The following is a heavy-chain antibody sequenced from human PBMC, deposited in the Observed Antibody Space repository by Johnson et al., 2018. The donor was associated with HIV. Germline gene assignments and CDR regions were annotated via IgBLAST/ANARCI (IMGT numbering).Heavy chain of an antibody. CDR3: AREEIVVVTAMDAFDI. D-gene: IGHD2-21*02. Sequence: QVRLVESGGGVVQPGRSLRLSCAASGFTFSSYAMHWVRQAPGKGLEWVAVISYDGSNKYYADSVKDRFTISRDNSKNTLYLQMNSLRAEDTAVYYCAREEIVVVTAMDAFDIWGQGTMVTVSS. J-gene: IGHJ3*02. V-gene: IGHV3-30-3*01. CDR1: GFTFSSYA. CDR2: ISYDGSNK.